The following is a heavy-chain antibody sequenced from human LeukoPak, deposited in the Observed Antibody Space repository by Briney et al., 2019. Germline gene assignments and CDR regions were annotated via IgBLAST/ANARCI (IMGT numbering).Heavy chain of an antibody. CDR3: AKHNGGGVGSYVAPGPPDYFDY. J-gene: IGHJ4*02. CDR1: GDITHY. D-gene: IGHD1-26*01. CDR2: IYFSGSA. Sequence: SETLSLTCTVSGDITHYWGWIRQPPGKGLECIGSIYFSGSAYYNPSLRSRVTISLDTSKKQLSLKLNSVTAADTAVYYCAKHNGGGVGSYVAPGPPDYFDYWGQGTLVTVSS. V-gene: IGHV4-39*01.